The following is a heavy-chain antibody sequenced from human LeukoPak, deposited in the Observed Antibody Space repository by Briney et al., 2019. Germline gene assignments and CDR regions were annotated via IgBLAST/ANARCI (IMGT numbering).Heavy chain of an antibody. V-gene: IGHV3-30*01. CDR3: ARSAGGAFDI. CDR1: GFIFNIYA. J-gene: IGHJ3*02. D-gene: IGHD3-10*01. CDR2: TSTDGSDK. Sequence: GGSLRLSCEASGFIFNIYAMHWVRQAPGKGLEWVALTSTDGSDKYNAGSVKGRFTISRDNFKNTVYLQMNSLRPEDTAIYYCARSAGGAFDIWGQGTMATVSS.